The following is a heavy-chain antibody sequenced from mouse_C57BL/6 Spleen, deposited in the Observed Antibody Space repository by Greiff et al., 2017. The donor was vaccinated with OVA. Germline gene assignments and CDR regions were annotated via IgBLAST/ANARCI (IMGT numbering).Heavy chain of an antibody. CDR1: GFTFSSYT. J-gene: IGHJ1*03. D-gene: IGHD1-1*01. V-gene: IGHV5-9*01. Sequence: EVKLVESGGGLVKPGGSLKLSCAASGFTFSSYTMSWVRQTPEKRLEWVATISGGGGNTYYPDSVKGRFTISRDNANNTLYLQMSSLRSEDTALYDCERAYGSSWYFDVWGTGTTVTVSS. CDR3: ERAYGSSWYFDV. CDR2: ISGGGGNT.